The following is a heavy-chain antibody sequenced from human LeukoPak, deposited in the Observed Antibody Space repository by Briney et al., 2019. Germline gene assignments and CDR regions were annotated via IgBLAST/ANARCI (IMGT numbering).Heavy chain of an antibody. J-gene: IGHJ4*02. D-gene: IGHD2-15*01. Sequence: GGSLRLSCAASRFTFRNYGMHWVRQAPGKGLEWVAVIWYDGSEKYYVDSVKGRFTVSRDNSKATVYLQMNSLRVEDTAVYYCARDRGWPAVHFDLWGQGTLVTVSS. CDR1: RFTFRNYG. V-gene: IGHV3-33*01. CDR2: IWYDGSEK. CDR3: ARDRGWPAVHFDL.